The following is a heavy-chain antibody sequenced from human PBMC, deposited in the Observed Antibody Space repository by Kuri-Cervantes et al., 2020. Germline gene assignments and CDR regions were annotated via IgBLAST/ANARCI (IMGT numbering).Heavy chain of an antibody. CDR3: ARVPWGNCDILTGYRPYYGMDV. Sequence: SCKASGYTFTSYDINWVRQAPGKGLEWVAVIWYDGSNKYYADSVKGRFTISRDNSKNTLYLQMNSLRAEDTAVYYCARVPWGNCDILTGYRPYYGMDVWGQGTTVTVSS. D-gene: IGHD3-9*01. CDR1: GYTFTSYD. J-gene: IGHJ6*02. V-gene: IGHV3-33*01. CDR2: IWYDGSNK.